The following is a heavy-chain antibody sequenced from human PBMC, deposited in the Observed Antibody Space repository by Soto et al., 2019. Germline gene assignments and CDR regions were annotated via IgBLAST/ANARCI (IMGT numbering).Heavy chain of an antibody. J-gene: IGHJ3*01. V-gene: IGHV1-18*04. D-gene: IGHD3-10*01. CDR2: ITSYSRNT. CDR3: ARCGHYRSATSSVRCGAFDF. CDR1: GYTFTSYG. Sequence: QVQVAQSGAEVKEPGASVKVSCKVSGYTFTSYGISWVRQAPGQGLEWMGWITSYSRNTNYAQQFQGRVTMTTDTSKNTAYLEHRSLRSEDTAVYYCARCGHYRSATSSVRCGAFDFWDQGTMVTVSS.